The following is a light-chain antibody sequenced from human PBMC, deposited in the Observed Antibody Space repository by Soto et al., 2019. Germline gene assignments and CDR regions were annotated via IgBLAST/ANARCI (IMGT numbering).Light chain of an antibody. Sequence: EILMTQSPATLSVSPGERATLSCRAGQSVGVNLAWYQQKPGQAPRLLMYHASIRATGVPDRFSGSGSGTEFTLTISSLQSEDFAAYQCQQYYEWPLTFGGGTKVEIK. CDR1: QSVGVN. CDR3: QQYYEWPLT. CDR2: HAS. V-gene: IGKV3-15*01. J-gene: IGKJ4*01.